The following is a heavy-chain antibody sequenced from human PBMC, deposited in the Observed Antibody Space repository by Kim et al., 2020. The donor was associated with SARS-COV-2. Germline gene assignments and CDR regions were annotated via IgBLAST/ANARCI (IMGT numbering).Heavy chain of an antibody. Sequence: STYNNPSLKSHVTISVAASKHQFSLKLSSVTAADTAVYYCARGEWFVDYWGQGTLVTVSS. D-gene: IGHD3-10*01. CDR2: ST. V-gene: IGHV4-30-2*04. CDR3: ARGEWFVDY. J-gene: IGHJ4*02.